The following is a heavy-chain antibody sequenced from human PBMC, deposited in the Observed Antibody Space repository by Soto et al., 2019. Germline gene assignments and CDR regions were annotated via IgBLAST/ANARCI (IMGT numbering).Heavy chain of an antibody. CDR2: IDPSDSYT. V-gene: IGHV5-10-1*01. CDR3: ARQSYDFWSGYPSYGMDV. Sequence: ESLKISCKGSGYSFTSYWISWVRQMPGKGLEWMGRIDPSDSYTNYSPSFQGHVTISADKSISTAYLQWSSLKASDTAMYYCARQSYDFWSGYPSYGMDVWGQGTTVTVSS. D-gene: IGHD3-3*01. J-gene: IGHJ6*02. CDR1: GYSFTSYW.